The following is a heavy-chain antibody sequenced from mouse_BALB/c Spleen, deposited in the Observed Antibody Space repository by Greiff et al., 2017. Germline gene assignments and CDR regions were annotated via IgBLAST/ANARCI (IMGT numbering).Heavy chain of an antibody. CDR2: ISSGGSYT. CDR1: GFTFSSYG. D-gene: IGHD2-14*01. Sequence: EVMLVESGGDLVKPGGSLKLSCAASGFTFSSYGMSWVRQTPDKRLEWVATISSGGSYTYYPDSVKGRFTISRDNAKNTLYLQMSSLKSEDTAMYYCARQGNYRYDYAMDYWGQGTSVTVSS. J-gene: IGHJ4*01. V-gene: IGHV5-6*01. CDR3: ARQGNYRYDYAMDY.